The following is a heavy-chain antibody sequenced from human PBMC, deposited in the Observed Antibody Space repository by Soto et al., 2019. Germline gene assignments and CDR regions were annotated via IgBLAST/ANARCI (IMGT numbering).Heavy chain of an antibody. J-gene: IGHJ4*02. CDR1: GGCSSSYY. D-gene: IGHD2-2*01. CDR2: IYYSGST. V-gene: IGHV4-59*08. CDR3: ARHVVPAANYLSY. Sequence: SETLSLTCTVAGGCSSSYYWSWLWQPPGKGLEWIGYIYYSGSTNYNPSLKSRVTISVDTSKNQFSLKLSSVTVADTAVYYCARHVVPAANYLSYWGQVTLLTVS.